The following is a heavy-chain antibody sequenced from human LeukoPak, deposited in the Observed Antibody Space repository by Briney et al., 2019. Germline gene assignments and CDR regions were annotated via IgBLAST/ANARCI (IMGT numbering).Heavy chain of an antibody. V-gene: IGHV3-49*03. J-gene: IGHJ4*02. D-gene: IGHD4-23*01. CDR1: GFTFGDYA. CDR2: IRAKTYGGTT. Sequence: PGRSLRLSCTASGFTFGDYAMSWFRQAPGKGLEWVGFIRAKTYGGTTQYAASVKDRFTISRDDSKSIAYLQMNSLKTEDTAVYYCARAEYGSNAGGFWGQGTLVTVSS. CDR3: ARAEYGSNAGGF.